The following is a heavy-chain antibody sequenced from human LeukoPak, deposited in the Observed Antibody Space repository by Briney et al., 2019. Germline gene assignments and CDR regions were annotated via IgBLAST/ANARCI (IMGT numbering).Heavy chain of an antibody. CDR3: ARVSSSWYQDWCFDL. J-gene: IGHJ2*01. CDR1: GGSFSGYY. V-gene: IGHV4-34*01. CDR2: INHSGST. D-gene: IGHD6-13*01. Sequence: SETLSLTCAVYGGSFSGYYWSWIRQPPGKGLEWIGEINHSGSTNYKPSLKSRVTMSVDTTKNQFSLKLSSVTAADTAVYYCARVSSSWYQDWCFDLWGRGTLVTVSS.